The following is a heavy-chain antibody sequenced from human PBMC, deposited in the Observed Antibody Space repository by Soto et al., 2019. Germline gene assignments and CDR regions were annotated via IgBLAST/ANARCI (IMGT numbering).Heavy chain of an antibody. V-gene: IGHV4-34*01. CDR2: INHSGSI. CDR1: GGSVGGFC. Sequence: SVTLSLPNAVVGGSVGGFCWRWVRQPPGKGLEWIGEINHSGSITYAPSLKSRVTMSVDTSKNQFSLRLNSVTAADTAVYYCARGEVTTGVFWGQGTQVTVSS. CDR3: ARGEVTTGVF. D-gene: IGHD4-17*01. J-gene: IGHJ4*02.